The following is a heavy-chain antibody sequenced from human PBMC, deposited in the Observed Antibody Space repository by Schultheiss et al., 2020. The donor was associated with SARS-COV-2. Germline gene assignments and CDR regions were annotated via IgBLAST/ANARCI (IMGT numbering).Heavy chain of an antibody. CDR2: INHSGST. CDR1: GGSFSGYY. CDR3: ARVRLPRQLKNWFDP. V-gene: IGHV4-34*01. Sequence: SETLSLTCAVYGGSFSGYYWSWIRQPPGKGLEWIGEINHSGSTNYNPSLKGRVTISVDKSKNQFSLKLSSVTAADTAVYYCARVRLPRQLKNWFDPWGQGTLVTVSS. J-gene: IGHJ5*02. D-gene: IGHD1-1*01.